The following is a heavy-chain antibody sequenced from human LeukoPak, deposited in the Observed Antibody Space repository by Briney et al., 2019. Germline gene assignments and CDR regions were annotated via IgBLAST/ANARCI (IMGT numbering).Heavy chain of an antibody. CDR1: GFTFSSYA. Sequence: GGSLRLSCAASGFTFSSYAMSWVRQAPGKGLEWVSAISGSGGSTYYADSVKGRFTISRDSSKNTLYLQMNSLRAEDTAVYYCAKEDQWLVGGLGMDVWGQGTTVTVSS. CDR2: ISGSGGST. V-gene: IGHV3-23*01. CDR3: AKEDQWLVGGLGMDV. J-gene: IGHJ6*02. D-gene: IGHD6-19*01.